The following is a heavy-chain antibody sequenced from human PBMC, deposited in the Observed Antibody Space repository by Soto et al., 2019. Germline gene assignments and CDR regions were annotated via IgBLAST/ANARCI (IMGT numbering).Heavy chain of an antibody. J-gene: IGHJ6*02. Sequence: PGGSLRLSCAASGSSFRDYYMSWIRQSPGKGLEWLSYITSSSSYTHYADSVKGRFTISRDNAKNSLYLQMNSLRAEDTAVYYCARALGYCSGGSCRANYYYYYGMDVWGQGTTVTVSS. CDR3: ARALGYCSGGSCRANYYYYYGMDV. D-gene: IGHD2-15*01. CDR1: GSSFRDYY. CDR2: ITSSSSYT. V-gene: IGHV3-11*05.